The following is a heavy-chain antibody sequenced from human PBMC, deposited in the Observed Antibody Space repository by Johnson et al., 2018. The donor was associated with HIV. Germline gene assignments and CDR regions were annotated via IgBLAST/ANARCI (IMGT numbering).Heavy chain of an antibody. CDR3: AKALSIAATPYAFYM. CDR2: ISWNSGSI. J-gene: IGHJ3*02. Sequence: VQLVESGGGLVQPGRSLRLSCAASGFTFDDYAMHWVRQAPGKGLEWVSGISWNSGSIGYADSVKGRFTISRDNAKNSLYLQMNSLRAEDTALYYCAKALSIAATPYAFYMWGRGTMVTVSS. CDR1: GFTFDDYA. V-gene: IGHV3-9*01. D-gene: IGHD6-25*01.